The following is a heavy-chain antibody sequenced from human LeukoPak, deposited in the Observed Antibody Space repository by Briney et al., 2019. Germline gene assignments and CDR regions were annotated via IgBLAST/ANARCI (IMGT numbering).Heavy chain of an antibody. CDR3: AKADGDSGAFDI. D-gene: IGHD4-17*01. V-gene: IGHV3-9*03. CDR2: ISWNSGSI. J-gene: IGHJ3*02. CDR1: GFTFDDYA. Sequence: GGSLRLSCAASGFTFDDYAMHWVRQAPGKGLEWVSGISWNSGSIGYADSVKGLFTISRDNAKNSLYLQMNSLRAEDMALYYCAKADGDSGAFDIWGQGTMVTVSS.